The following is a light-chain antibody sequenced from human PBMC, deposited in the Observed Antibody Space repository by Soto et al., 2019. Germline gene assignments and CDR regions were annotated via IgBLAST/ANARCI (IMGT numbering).Light chain of an antibody. CDR3: SLKTSSVTWV. CDR1: SIDVGNFDL. J-gene: IGLJ3*02. V-gene: IGLV2-18*01. CDR2: QVS. Sequence: QSALTQPPSVSGSPEQSVTISCTGTSIDVGNFDLVSWYQQPPGTAPKLLIYQVSNRPSGVPDRFSGSQSGTTASLTISGLQAEDEADYYCSLKTSSVTWVFGGGTKLTVL.